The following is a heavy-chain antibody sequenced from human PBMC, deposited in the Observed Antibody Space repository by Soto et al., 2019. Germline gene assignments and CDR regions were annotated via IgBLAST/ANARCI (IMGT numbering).Heavy chain of an antibody. CDR1: GYTFTSYP. J-gene: IGHJ5*02. V-gene: IGHV1-3*04. Sequence: ASVKVSCKASGYTFTSYPVHWVRQAPGQRLEWMGWINTGNGYTKYSQKFQGRVSITRDTSASTTYMQLTSLRSDDTALYYCARDRGGYCSGGSCSEAWFDPWGPGTLVTVSS. CDR2: INTGNGYT. CDR3: ARDRGGYCSGGSCSEAWFDP. D-gene: IGHD2-15*01.